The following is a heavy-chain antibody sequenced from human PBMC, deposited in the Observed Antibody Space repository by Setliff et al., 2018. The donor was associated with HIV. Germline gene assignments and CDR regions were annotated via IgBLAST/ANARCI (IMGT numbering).Heavy chain of an antibody. CDR1: GGSVTSGDYY. CDR2: ISYSGST. J-gene: IGHJ4*02. CDR3: VGGPSRDFFDY. V-gene: IGHV4-30-4*08. Sequence: KASETLSLTCSVSGGSVTSGDYYWTWVRQPPGRGLEWIGYISYSGSTYYNPSLNSRLTFSLDTSRNRFSLNLRSVTAADTAVYFCVGGPSRDFFDYWGQGTLVTVSS. D-gene: IGHD2-15*01.